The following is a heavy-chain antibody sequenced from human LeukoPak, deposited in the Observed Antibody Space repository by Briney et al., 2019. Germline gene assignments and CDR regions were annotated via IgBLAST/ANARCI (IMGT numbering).Heavy chain of an antibody. CDR1: GGSFSGYY. CDR3: AILKLYSSSWQKGNSGDY. D-gene: IGHD6-13*01. CDR2: INHSGST. J-gene: IGHJ4*02. V-gene: IGHV4-34*01. Sequence: SETLSLTCAVYGGSFSGYYWSWIRQPPGKGLEWIGEINHSGSTNYNPSLKSRVTISVDTSKNQFSLKLSSVTAADTAVHYCAILKLYSSSWQKGNSGDYWGQGTLVTVSS.